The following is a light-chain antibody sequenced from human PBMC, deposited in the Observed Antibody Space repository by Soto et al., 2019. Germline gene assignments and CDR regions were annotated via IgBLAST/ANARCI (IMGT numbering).Light chain of an antibody. J-gene: IGKJ2*01. V-gene: IGKV1-33*01. Sequence: IQMTQSPSSLSASVGDRVTITCQASQDISNYLNWYRQKPGKAPKLLIYDASNLQRGAPSRFSGAGSGTVFTFTISSLQPEDLATYYCQHYKNGPPTYTFGQGTKLEIK. CDR3: QHYKNGPPTYT. CDR1: QDISNY. CDR2: DAS.